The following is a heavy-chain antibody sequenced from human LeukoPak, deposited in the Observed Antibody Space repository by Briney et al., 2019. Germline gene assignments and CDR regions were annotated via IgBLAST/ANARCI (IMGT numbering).Heavy chain of an antibody. J-gene: IGHJ4*02. CDR1: GFTFDDYA. Sequence: GRSLRLSCAASGFTFDDYAMHWVRQAPGKGLEWVSGISWNSGSIGYADSVKGRFTISRDNAKNSLYLQMNSLRAEDTALYYCAKDQGALWFGGPSLDYWGQGTLVTVSS. D-gene: IGHD3-10*01. V-gene: IGHV3-9*01. CDR2: ISWNSGSI. CDR3: AKDQGALWFGGPSLDY.